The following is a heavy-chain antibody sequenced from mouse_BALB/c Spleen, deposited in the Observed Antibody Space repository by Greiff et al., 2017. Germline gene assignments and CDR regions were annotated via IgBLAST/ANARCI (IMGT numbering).Heavy chain of an antibody. J-gene: IGHJ2*01. Sequence: EVKLQESGGGLVKPGGSLKLSCAASGFTFSSYTMSWVRQTPEKRLEWVATISSGGGNTYYPDSVKGRFTISRDNAKNTLYLQMSSLKSEDTAMYYCARQDGYAFDYWGQGTTLTVSS. CDR2: ISSGGGNT. CDR3: ARQDGYAFDY. D-gene: IGHD2-2*01. CDR1: GFTFSSYT. V-gene: IGHV5-9*04.